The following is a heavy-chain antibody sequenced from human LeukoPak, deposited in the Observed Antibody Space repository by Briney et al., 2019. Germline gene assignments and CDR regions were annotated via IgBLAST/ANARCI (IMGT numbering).Heavy chain of an antibody. Sequence: GGSLRLSCAASGFTFRTFGMHWVRQAPGKGPEWVAVIWFDGSKEYYEDFAKGRFTISRDNSKNTVYLQMNSLRAEDTAVYYCARYYSHTSDWSEGGLDQWGQGTLVTVSS. CDR1: GFTFRTFG. V-gene: IGHV3-33*03. CDR3: ARYYSHTSDWSEGGLDQ. J-gene: IGHJ4*02. CDR2: IWFDGSKE. D-gene: IGHD6-19*01.